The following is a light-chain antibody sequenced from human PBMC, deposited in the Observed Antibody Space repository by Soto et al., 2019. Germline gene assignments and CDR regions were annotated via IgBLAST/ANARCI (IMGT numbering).Light chain of an antibody. CDR1: SSNIGNNA. J-gene: IGLJ3*02. Sequence: QSVLTQPPSVSEAPRQRVTISCCGSSSNIGNNAVNWYQQLPGKAPKLLIYYDDLLPSGVSDRFSGSKSGTSASLAISGLQSEDEADYYCAAWDDSLNGLVFGGGTKVTVL. CDR3: AAWDDSLNGLV. CDR2: YDD. V-gene: IGLV1-36*01.